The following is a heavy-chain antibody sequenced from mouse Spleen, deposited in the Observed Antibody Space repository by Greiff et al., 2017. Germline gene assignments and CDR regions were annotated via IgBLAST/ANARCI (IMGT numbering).Heavy chain of an antibody. V-gene: IGHV1-15*01. Sequence: VQLQQSGAELVRPGASVTLSCKASGYTFTDYEMHWVKQTPVHGLEWIGAIDPETGGNAYNQKFKGKAILTADKSSSTAYMELRSLTSEDSAVYYCTRGGLTWYFDVWGAGTTVTVSS. CDR1: GYTFTDYE. CDR2: IDPETGGN. J-gene: IGHJ1*01. D-gene: IGHD2-4*01. CDR3: TRGGLTWYFDV.